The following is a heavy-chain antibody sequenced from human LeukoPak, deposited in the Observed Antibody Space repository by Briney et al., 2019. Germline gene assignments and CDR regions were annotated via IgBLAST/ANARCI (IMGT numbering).Heavy chain of an antibody. CDR3: VRDKGWLQHDY. J-gene: IGHJ4*02. D-gene: IGHD5-24*01. CDR2: IKQDGTMK. V-gene: IGHV3-7*01. Sequence: PGGSLRLSCAASGFIFNHYWMTWVRQALGKGLEWVAVIKQDGTMKDYEDSVKGRFTISRDNAKNSVFLEMNSLRADDTAIYYCVRDKGWLQHDYWGPGVLVTVSS. CDR1: GFIFNHYW.